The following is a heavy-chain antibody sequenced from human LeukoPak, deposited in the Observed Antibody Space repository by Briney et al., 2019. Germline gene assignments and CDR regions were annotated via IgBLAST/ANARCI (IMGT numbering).Heavy chain of an antibody. D-gene: IGHD2-2*01. CDR1: GDTFSSYT. Sequence: ASVKVSCKASGDTFSSYTISWVRQAPGQGLEWMGRIIPILGIANYAQKFQGRVTITADKSTSTAYMELSSLRSEDTAVYYCARDRGDIVVVPAGTPDYWGQGTLVTVSS. V-gene: IGHV1-69*04. CDR2: IIPILGIA. J-gene: IGHJ4*02. CDR3: ARDRGDIVVVPAGTPDY.